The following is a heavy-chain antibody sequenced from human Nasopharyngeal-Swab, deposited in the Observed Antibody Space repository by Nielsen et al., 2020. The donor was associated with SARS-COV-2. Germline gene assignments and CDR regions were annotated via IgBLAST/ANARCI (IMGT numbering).Heavy chain of an antibody. D-gene: IGHD3-22*01. J-gene: IGHJ5*02. Sequence: GSLRLSCTVSGGSISSSSYYWGWIRQPPGKGLEWIGSIYYSGSTYYNPSLKSRITISVDTSKNQFSLKLSSVTAADTAVYYCARERPYYYDSSGYYYSWFDPWGQGTLVTVSS. V-gene: IGHV4-39*07. CDR1: GGSISSSSYY. CDR2: IYYSGST. CDR3: ARERPYYYDSSGYYYSWFDP.